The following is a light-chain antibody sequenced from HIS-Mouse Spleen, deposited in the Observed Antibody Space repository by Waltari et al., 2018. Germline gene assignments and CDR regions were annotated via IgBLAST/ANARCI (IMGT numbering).Light chain of an antibody. V-gene: IGLV2-14*03. J-gene: IGLJ2*01. Sequence: QSALTQPASVSGSPGQSIPISCTGTSSYVGGYNYVSWYQQHPGKAPKLMIYDVSNRPSGVSNRFSGSKSGNTASLIISGLQAEDEADYYCSSYTSSSFNVVFGGGTKLTVL. CDR1: SSYVGGYNY. CDR2: DVS. CDR3: SSYTSSSFNVV.